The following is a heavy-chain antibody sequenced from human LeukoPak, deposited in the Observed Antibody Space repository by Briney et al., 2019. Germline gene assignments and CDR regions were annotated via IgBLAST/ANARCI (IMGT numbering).Heavy chain of an antibody. V-gene: IGHV3-7*03. D-gene: IGHD1-14*01. CDR1: GFTFSSYW. CDR3: ARASNPNWSGKIDY. J-gene: IGHJ4*02. CDR2: IKQDGSEK. Sequence: PGGSLRLSCAASGFTFSSYWMSWVRQAPGKGLEWVANIKQDGSEKYYVDSVKGRFTISRDNAKNSLYLQMNSLRAEDTAVYYCARASNPNWSGKIDYWGQGTLVTVSS.